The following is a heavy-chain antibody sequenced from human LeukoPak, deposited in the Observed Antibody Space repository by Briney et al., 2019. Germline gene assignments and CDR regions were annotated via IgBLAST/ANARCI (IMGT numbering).Heavy chain of an antibody. Sequence: GGSLRLSCAASGFTFSSYSMNWVRQAPGKGLEWVSSISSSSSYIYYADSVKGRFTISRDNAKNSLYLQMNSLRAEDTAVYYCASGNSLYSSGWYENWGQGTLVTVSS. CDR2: ISSSSSYI. V-gene: IGHV3-21*01. CDR1: GFTFSSYS. CDR3: ASGNSLYSSGWYEN. J-gene: IGHJ4*02. D-gene: IGHD6-19*01.